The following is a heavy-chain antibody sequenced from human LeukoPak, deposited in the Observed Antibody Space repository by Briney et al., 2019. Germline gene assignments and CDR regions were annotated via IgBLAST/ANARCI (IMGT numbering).Heavy chain of an antibody. CDR3: AKARTLYDSSGYRHYYFDY. D-gene: IGHD3-22*01. V-gene: IGHV3-66*01. CDR1: GFTASSNY. Sequence: GGSLRLSCAASGFTASSNYMSWVRQAPGKGLEWVSVIYSGGSTYYADSVKGRFTISRDNSKNTLYLQMNSLRAEDMAVYYCAKARTLYDSSGYRHYYFDYWGQGTLVTVSS. CDR2: IYSGGST. J-gene: IGHJ4*02.